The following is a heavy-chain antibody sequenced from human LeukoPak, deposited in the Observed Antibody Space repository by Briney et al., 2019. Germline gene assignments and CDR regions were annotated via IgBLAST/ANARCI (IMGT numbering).Heavy chain of an antibody. J-gene: IGHJ4*02. CDR3: ARDPGSSGY. Sequence: GGSLRLSCAASGFTFSTYSMNWVRQAPGKGLEWVSSISSSSNYIYYADSVKGRFTISRDNAKTSLYLQMNSLRAEDTAVYYCARDPGSSGYWGQGTLVTVSS. CDR2: ISSSSNYI. D-gene: IGHD6-19*01. CDR1: GFTFSTYS. V-gene: IGHV3-21*01.